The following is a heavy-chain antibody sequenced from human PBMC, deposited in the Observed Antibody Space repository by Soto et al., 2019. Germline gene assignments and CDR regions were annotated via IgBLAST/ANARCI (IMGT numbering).Heavy chain of an antibody. Sequence: LRLSCAASGFTFSNYTMHWVRQAPGKGLEWVTLISYDEIDKYYADAVKGRFTISRDNSKNTLFLQMDSLRAEDTAVYYCAGRSGSSDYWGQGTLVTV. CDR2: ISYDEIDK. CDR1: GFTFSNYT. D-gene: IGHD3-10*01. V-gene: IGHV3-30*04. CDR3: AGRSGSSDY. J-gene: IGHJ4*02.